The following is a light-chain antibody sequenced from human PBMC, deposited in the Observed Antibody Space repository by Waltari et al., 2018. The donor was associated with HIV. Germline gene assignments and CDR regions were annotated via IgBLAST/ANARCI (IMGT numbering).Light chain of an antibody. CDR3: SSYTITNTWV. J-gene: IGLJ3*02. Sequence: QSALAQPASMSGSPGQSVTISCAGSHSDIGTFDFVSWYQQLPGKAPQLLLFRVTLRPSGFPSRFSASKSANTASLTISDLQTEDEAHYYCSSYTITNTWVFGGGTLLTVL. V-gene: IGLV2-14*01. CDR2: RVT. CDR1: HSDIGTFDF.